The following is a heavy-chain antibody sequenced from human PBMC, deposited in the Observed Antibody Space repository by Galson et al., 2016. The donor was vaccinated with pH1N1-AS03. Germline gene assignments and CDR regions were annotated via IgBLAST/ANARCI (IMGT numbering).Heavy chain of an antibody. CDR1: GFPFSGYS. V-gene: IGHV3-21*01. CDR3: ARDGPPQGISVAGSFDF. J-gene: IGHJ4*02. D-gene: IGHD6-19*01. CDR2: ISTSSSSI. Sequence: SLRLSCATSGFPFSGYSMNWVRQAPGKGLEWVSFISTSSSSIYYADSVKGRFTISRDNAQTLLYLQMNSQRDEDTAVYYCARDGPPQGISVAGSFDFWGQGTLVTVSS.